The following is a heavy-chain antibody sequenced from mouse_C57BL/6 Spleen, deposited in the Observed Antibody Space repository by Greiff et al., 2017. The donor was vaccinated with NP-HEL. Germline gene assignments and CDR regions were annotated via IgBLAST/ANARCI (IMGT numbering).Heavy chain of an antibody. D-gene: IGHD2-4*01. V-gene: IGHV5-16*01. Sequence: EVMLVESEGGLVQPGSSMKLSCTASGFTFSDYYMAWVRQVPEKGLEWVANINYDGSSTYYLDSLKSRFIISRDNAKNILYLQMSSLKSEDTATYYCAREWDYYWYFDVWGTGTTVTVSS. CDR2: INYDGSST. CDR1: GFTFSDYY. CDR3: AREWDYYWYFDV. J-gene: IGHJ1*03.